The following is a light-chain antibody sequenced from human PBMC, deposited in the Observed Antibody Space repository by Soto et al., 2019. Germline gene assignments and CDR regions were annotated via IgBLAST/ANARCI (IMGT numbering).Light chain of an antibody. CDR3: SSYTSRTTLEV. CDR1: SSDVGGYKY. Sequence: QSALTQPASVSGSPGQSITISCTGTSSDVGGYKYVSWYQQHPGKAPKLIIYEVSNRPSGVSNRFSGSKSGNTASLTISGLQAEDEADYYCSSYTSRTTLEVFGGGTKVTVL. J-gene: IGLJ3*02. CDR2: EVS. V-gene: IGLV2-14*01.